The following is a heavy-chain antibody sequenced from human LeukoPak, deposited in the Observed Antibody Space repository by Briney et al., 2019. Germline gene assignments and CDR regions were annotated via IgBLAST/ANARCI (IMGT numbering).Heavy chain of an antibody. CDR2: IYHSGST. CDR1: GGSLSSGGYS. CDR3: ARVVRGNYFDY. V-gene: IGHV4-30-2*01. Sequence: SETLSLTCAVSGGSLSSGGYSWGWIRQPPGTGLEWIGYIYHSGSTYYNPSLKSRATTSVDRSKNQFSVKVRSVTAADTGVYYCARVVRGNYFDYWGQGTLVTVSS. D-gene: IGHD3-16*01. J-gene: IGHJ4*02.